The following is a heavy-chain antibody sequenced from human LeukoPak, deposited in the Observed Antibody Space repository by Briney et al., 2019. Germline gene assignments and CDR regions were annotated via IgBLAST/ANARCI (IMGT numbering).Heavy chain of an antibody. V-gene: IGHV1-2*02. CDR3: ARGDGGSYYFDY. J-gene: IGHJ4*02. D-gene: IGHD1-26*01. Sequence: ASVKVSCMASGYTFTDYYMHWVRQAPGQGVEWMGWINPNSGGTNYAQKFQGRVTMTRDTSISTAYMELSRLRSDDTAVYYCARGDGGSYYFDYWGQGTLVTVSS. CDR1: GYTFTDYY. CDR2: INPNSGGT.